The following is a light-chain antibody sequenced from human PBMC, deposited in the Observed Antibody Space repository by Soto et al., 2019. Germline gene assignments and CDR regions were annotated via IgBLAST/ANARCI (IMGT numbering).Light chain of an antibody. CDR3: TSHTASSTWV. Sequence: QSALTQPTSVSGSPGQSITISCTGTSSDVGGYNYVSWYQQHPGKAPKLIIFEVRNRPSGVSNRFSGSKSANTASLTISGLQAEDEADYYCTSHTASSTWVFGGGTKVTVL. CDR1: SSDVGGYNY. V-gene: IGLV2-14*01. CDR2: EVR. J-gene: IGLJ3*02.